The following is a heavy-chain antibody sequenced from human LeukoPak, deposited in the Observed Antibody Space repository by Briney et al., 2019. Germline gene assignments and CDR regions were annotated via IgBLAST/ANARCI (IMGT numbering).Heavy chain of an antibody. J-gene: IGHJ4*02. CDR3: AKSSYFDY. Sequence: GGSLRLSCAASGFTFSSYAMHWVRQAPGKGLEWVAVISYDGSNKYYADSVKGRFTISRDNSKNTLYLQMNSLRAEDTAVYYCAKSSYFDYWGQGTLVTVSS. CDR2: ISYDGSNK. V-gene: IGHV3-30-3*02. CDR1: GFTFSSYA.